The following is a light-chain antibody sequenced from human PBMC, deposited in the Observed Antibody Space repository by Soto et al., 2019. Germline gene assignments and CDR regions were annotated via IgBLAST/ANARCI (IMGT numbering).Light chain of an antibody. Sequence: LAQPASVSESAGQPITISCTGTSSDVGGYNYVSWYQQHPGNAPKLMIYEVSNRPSGVSNRFSGSKSGNTASLTISGLQAEDEADYYCSSYTKDSTYVFGHGTKVTVL. CDR1: SSDVGGYNY. CDR2: EVS. V-gene: IGLV2-14*01. J-gene: IGLJ1*01. CDR3: SSYTKDSTYV.